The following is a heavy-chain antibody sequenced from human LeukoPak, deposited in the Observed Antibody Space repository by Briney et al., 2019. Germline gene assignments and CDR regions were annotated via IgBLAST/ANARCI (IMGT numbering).Heavy chain of an antibody. J-gene: IGHJ4*02. Sequence: GGSLRLSCAASGFTFSSYIMNWVRQAPGKGLEWVSSISSSSSYIYYADSVKGRFTISRDNAKNSLYLQMNSLRAEDTAVYYCARAWQDIVVVPAAIGYWGQGTLVTVSS. CDR3: ARAWQDIVVVPAAIGY. CDR2: ISSSSSYI. V-gene: IGHV3-21*01. CDR1: GFTFSSYI. D-gene: IGHD2-2*01.